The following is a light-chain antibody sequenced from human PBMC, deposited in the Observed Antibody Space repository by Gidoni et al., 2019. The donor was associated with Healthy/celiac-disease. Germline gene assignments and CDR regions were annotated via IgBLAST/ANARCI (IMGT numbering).Light chain of an antibody. V-gene: IGKV3-15*01. Sequence: EIVMTQSPATLSVSPGERATLSCRASQSVNSNLAWYQQKPGQAPRLRIYGASTRATGIPARFSGSGSGTEFPLTISSLQSEDFAVYYCQQYNNWPPWTFGQGTKVEIK. CDR3: QQYNNWPPWT. J-gene: IGKJ1*01. CDR1: QSVNSN. CDR2: GAS.